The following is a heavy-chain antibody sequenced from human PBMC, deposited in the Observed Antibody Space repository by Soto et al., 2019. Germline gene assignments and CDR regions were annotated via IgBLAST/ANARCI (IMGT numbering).Heavy chain of an antibody. CDR2: IIAGNGTT. CDR3: ATTPYYCISTSCYGPSSP. J-gene: IGHJ5*02. CDR1: GYTFTSYA. D-gene: IGHD2-2*01. Sequence: GASVKVSCKASGYTFTSYAMHWVRQAPGQRLEWMGGIIAGNGTTNYAQKFQGRVTITADESASTAYMELSSLRSEDTAVYYCATTPYYCISTSCYGPSSPWGQGTLVTVS. V-gene: IGHV1-3*01.